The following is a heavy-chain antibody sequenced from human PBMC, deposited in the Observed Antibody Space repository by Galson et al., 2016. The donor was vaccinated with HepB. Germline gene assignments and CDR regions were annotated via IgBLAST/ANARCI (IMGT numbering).Heavy chain of an antibody. CDR3: AREGSGGFDY. V-gene: IGHV3-7*01. CDR1: GFTFSSYW. D-gene: IGHD4-23*01. J-gene: IGHJ4*02. CDR2: IKQDGSEK. Sequence: SLRLSCAASGFTFSSYWMSWVRQAPGKGLEWVANIKQDGSEKSYVDSVKGRFTISRDNAKNSLYLQMNSLRVEDTAEYYCAREGSGGFDYWGQGTLVTVSS.